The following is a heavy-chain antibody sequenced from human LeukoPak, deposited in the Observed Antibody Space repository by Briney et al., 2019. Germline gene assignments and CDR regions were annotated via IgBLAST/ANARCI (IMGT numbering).Heavy chain of an antibody. V-gene: IGHV4-59*01. CDR3: ARGEQQLAFDY. CDR1: GGSISSYY. D-gene: IGHD6-13*01. CDR2: IYYSVST. Sequence: SETLSLTCTVSGGSISSYYWSWIRQPPGKGLEWIGYIYYSVSTNYNPSLKSRVTISVDTSKNQFSLKLSSVTAADTAVYYCARGEQQLAFDYWGQGTLVTVSS. J-gene: IGHJ4*02.